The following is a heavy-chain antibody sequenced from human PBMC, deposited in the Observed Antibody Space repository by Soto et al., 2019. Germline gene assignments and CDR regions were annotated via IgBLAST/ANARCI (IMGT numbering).Heavy chain of an antibody. CDR1: VFTFSSYA. D-gene: IGHD3-22*01. CDR3: ARDVRHYSDSSGYYPIPGGYGMDV. Sequence: SLRLSCAASVFTFSSYAMHWLRQAPGKGLEWVAVISYDGSNKYYADSVKRRFTISRDNSKNTLYLQMNNLRTEDTAVYYCARDVRHYSDSSGYYPIPGGYGMDVWGQGTPVTVSS. V-gene: IGHV3-30-3*01. J-gene: IGHJ6*02. CDR2: ISYDGSNK.